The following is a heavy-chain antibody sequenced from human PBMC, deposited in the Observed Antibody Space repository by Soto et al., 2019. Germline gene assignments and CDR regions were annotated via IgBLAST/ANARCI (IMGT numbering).Heavy chain of an antibody. J-gene: IGHJ6*02. CDR3: ARGGSSSDNGMDV. V-gene: IGHV3-48*02. CDR1: GFSFSTYS. CDR2: ISSRSYTI. D-gene: IGHD6-6*01. Sequence: EVQLVESGGGLVQPGGSLRLSCAASGFSFSTYSMNWVRQAPWKGLEWVSYISSRSYTIYYIDSVKGRFTISRDNAKSSLYLQMNSLRDEDTAVYYCARGGSSSDNGMDVWGQGTTVTVSS.